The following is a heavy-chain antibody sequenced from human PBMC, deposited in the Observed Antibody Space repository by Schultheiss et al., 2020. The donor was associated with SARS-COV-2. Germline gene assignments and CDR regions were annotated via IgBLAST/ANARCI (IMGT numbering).Heavy chain of an antibody. D-gene: IGHD3-22*01. J-gene: IGHJ4*02. CDR3: ARHSVGYYHADY. Sequence: GGSLRLSCAASGFTFSSFGMHWVRQAPGKGLEWVAVIWYDGSHKYYADSVNGRFTISRDNSKNTLYLQMDSLRAEDTALYYCARHSVGYYHADYWGQGTLVTVSS. CDR2: IWYDGSHK. V-gene: IGHV3-33*01. CDR1: GFTFSSFG.